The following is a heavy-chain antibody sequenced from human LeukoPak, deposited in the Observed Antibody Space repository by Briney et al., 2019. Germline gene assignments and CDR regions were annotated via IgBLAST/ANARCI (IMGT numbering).Heavy chain of an antibody. CDR1: GFIFSSYA. Sequence: PGGSLRLSCAASGFIFSSYAMSWVRQAPGKGLEWVSAISGSDGSTYYADSVKGRFTISRDNSKNTLYLQMNSLRAEDTAIYYCARSDGYGLVDIWGQGTMVTVSS. CDR3: ARSDGYGLVDI. V-gene: IGHV3-23*01. CDR2: ISGSDGST. D-gene: IGHD3-10*01. J-gene: IGHJ3*02.